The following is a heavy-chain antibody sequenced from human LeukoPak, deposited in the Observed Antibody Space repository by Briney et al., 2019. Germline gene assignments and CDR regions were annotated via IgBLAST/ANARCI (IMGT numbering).Heavy chain of an antibody. V-gene: IGHV3-30-3*01. D-gene: IGHD6-19*01. CDR3: ARELNPLKPYSSGWYPFDY. CDR1: GFTFSSYA. CDR2: ISYDGSNK. Sequence: GGSLRLSCAASGFTFSSYAMHWVRQAPGKGLEWVAVISYDGSNKYYADSVKGRFTISRDNSKNTLYLQMNSLRAEDTAVYYCARELNPLKPYSSGWYPFDYWGQGTLVTVSS. J-gene: IGHJ4*02.